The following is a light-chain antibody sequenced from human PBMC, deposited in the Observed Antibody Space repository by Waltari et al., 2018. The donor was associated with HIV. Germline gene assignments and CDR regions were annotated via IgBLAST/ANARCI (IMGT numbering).Light chain of an antibody. J-gene: IGLJ2*01. CDR1: KLGDKY. CDR3: QVWDTSSYVV. CDR2: KDN. Sequence: SYDLTQPPSVSVSPGQTASIACSGDKLGDKYVCWYQQKPGQSPLLVIYKDNKRPSGIPERFSGSNSGNTATLTISGTQAMDEADYYWQVWDTSSYVVFGGGTKLTVL. V-gene: IGLV3-1*01.